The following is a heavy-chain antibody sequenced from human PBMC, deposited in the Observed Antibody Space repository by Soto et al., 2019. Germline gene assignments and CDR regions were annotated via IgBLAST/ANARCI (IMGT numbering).Heavy chain of an antibody. J-gene: IGHJ4*02. CDR2: IDPSDSYT. CDR1: GYSFTSYW. CDR3: ARQPDYYDSGGYYSEFDY. V-gene: IGHV5-10-1*04. D-gene: IGHD3-22*01. Sequence: GESLKISCKGSGYSFTSYWISWVRQMPGKGLEWMGRIDPSDSYTKYSPSFQGQVTISADKSISTSYLQWSSLKASDTAMYYCARQPDYYDSGGYYSEFDYWGQGTLVTVSS.